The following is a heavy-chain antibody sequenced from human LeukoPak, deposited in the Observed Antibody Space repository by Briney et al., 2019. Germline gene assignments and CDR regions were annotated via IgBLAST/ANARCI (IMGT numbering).Heavy chain of an antibody. CDR2: IKLDGSEK. CDR3: ARDQYDTWSRRGNFDS. J-gene: IGHJ4*02. D-gene: IGHD3/OR15-3a*01. Sequence: GGSLRLSCVASGFTFGKYWMSWVRQAPGKGLEWVANIKLDGSEKNYVDSVKGRFTISRDNTKSSLYLQMNSLRAEDTAVFYCARDQYDTWSRRGNFDSWGQGTLVIVTS. CDR1: GFTFGKYW. V-gene: IGHV3-7*03.